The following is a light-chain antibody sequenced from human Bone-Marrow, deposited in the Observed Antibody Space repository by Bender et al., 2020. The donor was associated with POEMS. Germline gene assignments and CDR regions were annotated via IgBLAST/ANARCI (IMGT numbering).Light chain of an antibody. V-gene: IGLV2-14*02. J-gene: IGLJ3*02. Sequence: QSALTQPASVSGSPGQSIIISCTGSSADVGKYDLVSWYQQHPGKAPKLMIYDVSYRPAWLSDRFSGSKSGNTAYLTISGLQAEDEADYYCSSYTTKTTWVFGGGTKLTVL. CDR1: SADVGKYDL. CDR2: DVS. CDR3: SSYTTKTTWV.